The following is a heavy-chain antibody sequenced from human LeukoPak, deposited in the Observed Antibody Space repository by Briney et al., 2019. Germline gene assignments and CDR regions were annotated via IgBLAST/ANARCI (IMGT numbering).Heavy chain of an antibody. J-gene: IGHJ4*02. CDR2: IKQDGSEK. CDR1: GFTFSNYW. CDR3: ARGPLIAAAGTW. D-gene: IGHD6-13*01. V-gene: IGHV3-7*03. Sequence: GGSLRLSCAASGFTFSNYWMSWVRQAPGKRLEWVANIKQDGSEKYYVDSVEGRFTISRDNAKNSLFLQMNSLRAEDTAVYYCARGPLIAAAGTWWGQGTLVTVSS.